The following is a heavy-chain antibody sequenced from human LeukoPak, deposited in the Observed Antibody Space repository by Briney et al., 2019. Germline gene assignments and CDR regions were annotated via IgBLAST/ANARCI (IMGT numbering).Heavy chain of an antibody. J-gene: IGHJ4*02. CDR2: ISSSSSYI. Sequence: GGSLRLSCAASGFTFDDYGMSWVRQAPGKGLEWVSSISSSSSYIYYADSVKGRFTISRDNAKNSLYLQMNSLRAEDTAVYYCARDDYDSSGYHDYWGQGTLVTVSS. CDR1: GFTFDDYG. V-gene: IGHV3-21*01. D-gene: IGHD3-22*01. CDR3: ARDDYDSSGYHDY.